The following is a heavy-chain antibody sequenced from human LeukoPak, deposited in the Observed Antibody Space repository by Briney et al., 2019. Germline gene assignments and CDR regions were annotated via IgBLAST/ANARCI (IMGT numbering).Heavy chain of an antibody. CDR1: GYSFTSYW. V-gene: IGHV5-51*03. Sequence: NTGESLKISCKGSGYSFTSYWIGWVRQMPGKGLECMGIIYPGDSDTRYSPSFQGQVTISADKSISTAYLQWSSLKASDTAMYYCARLGPGGSAYYYYYMDVWGKGTTVTVSS. CDR2: IYPGDSDT. CDR3: ARLGPGGSAYYYYYMDV. D-gene: IGHD3-16*01. J-gene: IGHJ6*03.